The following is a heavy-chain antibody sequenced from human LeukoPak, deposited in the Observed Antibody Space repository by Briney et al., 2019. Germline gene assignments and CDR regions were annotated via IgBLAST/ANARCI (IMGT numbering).Heavy chain of an antibody. CDR3: ARDLFDSSSSNY. V-gene: IGHV1-2*02. D-gene: IGHD6-6*01. CDR1: GYTFTGYY. Sequence: ASVKVSCKASGYTFTGYYMHWVRQAPGQGLEWMGWINPNSGGTNYAQKFQGRVTMTRDTSISTAYMELSRLRSDDTAVCYCARDLFDSSSSNYWGQGTLVTVSS. J-gene: IGHJ4*02. CDR2: INPNSGGT.